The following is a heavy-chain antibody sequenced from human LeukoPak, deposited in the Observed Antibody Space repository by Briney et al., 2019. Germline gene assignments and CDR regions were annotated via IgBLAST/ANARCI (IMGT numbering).Heavy chain of an antibody. D-gene: IGHD3-22*01. V-gene: IGHV4-59*01. CDR2: IYYSGST. CDR1: GGSIGSYY. Sequence: SETLSLTCTVSGGSIGSYYWSWIRQPPGKGLEWIGYIYYSGSTNYNPSFKSRVTISVDTSKNQFSLKLSSVTAADTAVYYCARLDSSGYYPGYFDYWGQGTLVTVSS. J-gene: IGHJ4*02. CDR3: ARLDSSGYYPGYFDY.